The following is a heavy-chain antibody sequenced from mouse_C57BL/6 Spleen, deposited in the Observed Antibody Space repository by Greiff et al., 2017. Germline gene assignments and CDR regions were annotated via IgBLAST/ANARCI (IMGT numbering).Heavy chain of an antibody. D-gene: IGHD2-3*01. J-gene: IGHJ4*01. V-gene: IGHV5-17*01. Sequence: DVHLVESGGGLVKPGGSLKLSCAASGFTFSDYGLHWVRQAPEKGLEWVAYISSGSSTIDYADTVKGRFTISRDNAKNTLFLQMTSLRSEDTAMYYCARQGDDGNYSYAMDYWGQGTSVTVSS. CDR2: ISSGSSTI. CDR1: GFTFSDYG. CDR3: ARQGDDGNYSYAMDY.